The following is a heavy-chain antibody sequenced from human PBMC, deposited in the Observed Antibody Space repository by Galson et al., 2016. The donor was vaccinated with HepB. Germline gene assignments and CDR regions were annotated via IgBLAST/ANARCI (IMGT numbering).Heavy chain of an antibody. J-gene: IGHJ6*02. D-gene: IGHD3-10*01. CDR3: ARDRSDYYDSGRPRSGYFYYYAMDV. CDR1: GGTSSSYA. V-gene: IGHV1-69*06. Sequence: KASGGTSSSYAITWVRQAPGQGLEWMGGIIPIFGTAKYAQKFQGRVTITADKATSTAYMELSSLRDEDTAVYYCARDRSDYYDSGRPRSGYFYYYAMDVWGQGTTVTVSS. CDR2: IIPIFGTA.